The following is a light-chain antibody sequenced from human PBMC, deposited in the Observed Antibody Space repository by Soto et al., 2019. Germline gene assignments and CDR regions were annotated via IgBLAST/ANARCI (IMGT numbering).Light chain of an antibody. CDR1: SSNIGAGYN. Sequence: QSVLPQPPSVSGAPGQRVSISCTGSSSNIGAGYNVHWYQQLPGTAPKLLIYDNNNRPSGVPDRFSGSKSGTSASLAITGLQAEDEADYYCQSYDTSLSGFYVFGTGTKVTVL. CDR2: DNN. J-gene: IGLJ1*01. V-gene: IGLV1-40*01. CDR3: QSYDTSLSGFYV.